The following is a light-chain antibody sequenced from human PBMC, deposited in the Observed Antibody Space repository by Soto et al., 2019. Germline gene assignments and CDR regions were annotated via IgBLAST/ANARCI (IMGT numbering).Light chain of an antibody. CDR1: QSVSSSY. J-gene: IGKJ4*01. V-gene: IGKV3-20*01. CDR3: QQYGSLLT. Sequence: EIVLTQSPGTLSLSPGERATLSCRASQSVSSSYLAWYQQKPGQAPRLLIYGASSRATGIPDRFSGSGSGTDFTLTISRLVPEDFAVYYCQQYGSLLTFGGGTKVEIK. CDR2: GAS.